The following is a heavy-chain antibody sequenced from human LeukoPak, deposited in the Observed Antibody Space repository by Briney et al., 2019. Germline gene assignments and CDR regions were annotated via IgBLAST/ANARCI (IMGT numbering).Heavy chain of an antibody. CDR1: GGSISSSSYY. CDR3: ARHVEISRFDY. Sequence: SETLSLTCTVSGGSISSSSYYWGWIRQPPGKGLEWIGSIYYSGSTYYNPSLKSRVTISVDTSKNQFSLKLSSVTAADTAVYYCARHVEISRFDYWGQGTLVTVSS. V-gene: IGHV4-39*01. D-gene: IGHD5-12*01. CDR2: IYYSGST. J-gene: IGHJ4*02.